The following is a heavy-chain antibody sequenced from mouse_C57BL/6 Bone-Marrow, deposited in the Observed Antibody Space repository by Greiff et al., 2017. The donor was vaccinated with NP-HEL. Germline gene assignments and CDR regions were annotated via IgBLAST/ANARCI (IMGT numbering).Heavy chain of an antibody. CDR2: ISSGGDYI. CDR3: TREGIYYGYDVAWFAY. V-gene: IGHV5-9-1*02. Sequence: EVKVVESGEGLVKPGGSLKLSCAASVFTFSSYAMSWVRQTPEKRLEWVAYISSGGDYIYYADTVKGRFTISRDNARNTLYLQMSSLKSEDTAMYYCTREGIYYGYDVAWFAYWGQGTLVTVSA. J-gene: IGHJ3*01. D-gene: IGHD2-2*01. CDR1: VFTFSSYA.